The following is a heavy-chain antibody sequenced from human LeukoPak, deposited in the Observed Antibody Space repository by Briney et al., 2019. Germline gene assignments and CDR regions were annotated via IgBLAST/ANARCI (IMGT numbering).Heavy chain of an antibody. CDR1: GYTFTGYY. CDR3: ATSMVRGVPQNN. D-gene: IGHD3-10*01. Sequence: ASVKVSCKASGYTFTGYYMHWVRQAPGQGLEWMGWINPNSGGTNYAQKFQGRVTMIRDTSISTAYMELSRLRSDDTAVYYCATSMVRGVPQNNWGQGTLVTVSS. CDR2: INPNSGGT. J-gene: IGHJ4*02. V-gene: IGHV1-2*02.